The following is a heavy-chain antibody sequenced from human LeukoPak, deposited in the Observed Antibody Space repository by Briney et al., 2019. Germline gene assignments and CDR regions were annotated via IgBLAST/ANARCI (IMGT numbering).Heavy chain of an antibody. Sequence: SETLSLTCAVYGGSFSGYYWSWIRQPPGRGLEWIGEINHSGSTNYNPSLKSRVTISVDTSKNQFSLKLSSVTAADTAVYYCARSRITIFGVARGLDYWGQGTLVTVSS. D-gene: IGHD3-3*01. CDR1: GGSFSGYY. V-gene: IGHV4-34*01. J-gene: IGHJ4*02. CDR3: ARSRITIFGVARGLDY. CDR2: INHSGST.